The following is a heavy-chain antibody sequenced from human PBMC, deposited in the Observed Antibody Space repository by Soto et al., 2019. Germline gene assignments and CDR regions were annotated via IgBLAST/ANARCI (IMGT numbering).Heavy chain of an antibody. CDR1: GDSFNSGDYS. CDR2: IFHSGST. CDR3: ARGGDGYSSGSFDV. V-gene: IGHV4-30-2*01. Sequence: PSETLSLTCAVSGDSFNSGDYSWNWIRQPPGKGLEWIGYIFHSGSTYYNPSPKGRVTISIDRSKKYFSLKLSSVTAADTAVYYCARGGDGYSSGSFDVWGQGTLVTVSS. J-gene: IGHJ3*01. D-gene: IGHD2-15*01.